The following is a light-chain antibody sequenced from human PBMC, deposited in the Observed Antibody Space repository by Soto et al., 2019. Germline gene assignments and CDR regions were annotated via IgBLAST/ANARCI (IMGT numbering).Light chain of an antibody. CDR3: QQRSNWRT. CDR1: QSVSSY. Sequence: EIVLTQSPATLSLSPGERATLSCRASQSVSSYLAWYQQKPGQAPRLLIYDASNRATGISARFSGSGSGTDFTLTISSLEPEDFAVYYCQQRSNWRTFGQGTKVEIK. V-gene: IGKV3-11*01. CDR2: DAS. J-gene: IGKJ1*01.